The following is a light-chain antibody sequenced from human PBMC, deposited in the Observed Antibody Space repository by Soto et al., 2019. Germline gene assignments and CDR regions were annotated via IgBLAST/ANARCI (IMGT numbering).Light chain of an antibody. CDR2: LDSDGSH. V-gene: IGLV4-69*01. J-gene: IGLJ2*01. Sequence: QPVLTQSPSASASLGASVKLTCTLSSGHSSYAIAWHQQQPEKGPRYLMKLDSDGSHTKGDAIPDRFSGSSSGAERYLTISSLPSEDEADYYCQTWGTGIHVVFGGGTKLTVL. CDR1: SGHSSYA. CDR3: QTWGTGIHVV.